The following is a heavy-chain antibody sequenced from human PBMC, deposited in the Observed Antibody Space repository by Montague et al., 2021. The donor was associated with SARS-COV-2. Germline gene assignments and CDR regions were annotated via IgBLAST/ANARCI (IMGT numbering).Heavy chain of an antibody. D-gene: IGHD3-22*01. Sequence: SETLSLTCTVSGGSISSYYWSWIRQPPGKGLEWIGYIYYSGSTXXXPSXXXRVTISVDTSKNQFSLKLSSVTAADTAVYYCARGSHYYGSSGYYFDYWGQGTLVTVSS. CDR3: ARGSHYYGSSGYYFDY. J-gene: IGHJ4*02. V-gene: IGHV4-59*01. CDR1: GGSISSYY. CDR2: IYYSGST.